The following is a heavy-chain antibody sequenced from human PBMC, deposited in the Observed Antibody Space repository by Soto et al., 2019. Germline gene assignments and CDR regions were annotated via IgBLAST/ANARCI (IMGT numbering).Heavy chain of an antibody. CDR3: ASGYCVGDCSCPPYYYYGMDV. CDR1: GGTFSTNA. CDR2: IIPNFRTA. Sequence: SVKVSCKASGGTFSTNAISWVRQAPGQGLVWMVGIIPNFRTANSAQKFQGRVTISADESTSTAYMELSSLRSEDTAVYYCASGYCVGDCSCPPYYYYGMDVWGQGTTVTVSS. J-gene: IGHJ6*02. D-gene: IGHD2-21*02. V-gene: IGHV1-69*13.